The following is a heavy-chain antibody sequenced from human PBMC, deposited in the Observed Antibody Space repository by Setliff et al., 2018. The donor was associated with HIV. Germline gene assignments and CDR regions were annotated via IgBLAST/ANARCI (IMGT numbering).Heavy chain of an antibody. Sequence: SETLSLTCAVYGGPSTDHYWNWIRQSPGMGLEWIAEIHHTGYINYNPSLKSRVSISLDTSMEEFGLQLSSVTAADTAVYYCARAVNLTFDIWSLGTMVTVSS. CDR1: GGPSTDHY. CDR3: ARAVNLTFDI. J-gene: IGHJ3*02. CDR2: IHHTGYI. V-gene: IGHV4-34*01.